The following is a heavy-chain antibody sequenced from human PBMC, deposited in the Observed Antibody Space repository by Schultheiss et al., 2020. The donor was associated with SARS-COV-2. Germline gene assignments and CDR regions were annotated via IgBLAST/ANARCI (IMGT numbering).Heavy chain of an antibody. CDR2: ISGNGGST. Sequence: ISGNGGSTGYADSVKGRFTISRDNAKNSLYLQMNSLRAEDTAVYYCARDGSSSSAIAYWGQGTLVTVSS. CDR3: ARDGSSSSAIAY. J-gene: IGHJ4*02. D-gene: IGHD6-6*01. V-gene: IGHV3-20*03.